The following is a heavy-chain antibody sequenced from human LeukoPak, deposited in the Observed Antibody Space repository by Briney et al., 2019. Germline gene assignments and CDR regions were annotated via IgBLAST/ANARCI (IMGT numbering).Heavy chain of an antibody. V-gene: IGHV1-2*02. CDR3: ARGTVGATKREATVPHDY. CDR1: GYTFTGYY. CDR2: INPNSGGT. J-gene: IGHJ4*02. Sequence: ASVKVSCKASGYTFTGYYMHWVRQAPGQGLEWMGWINPNSGGTNYAQKFQGRVTVTRDTSISTDYMELSRLRSDDTAVYYCARGTVGATKREATVPHDYWGQGTLVTVSS. D-gene: IGHD1-26*01.